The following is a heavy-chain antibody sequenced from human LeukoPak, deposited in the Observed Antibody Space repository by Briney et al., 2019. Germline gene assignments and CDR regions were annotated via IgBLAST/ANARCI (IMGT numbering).Heavy chain of an antibody. D-gene: IGHD2-2*01. Sequence: SETLSLTCTVSGGSISSYYWSWIRQPPGKGLEWIGYIYYSGSTNYNPSLKSRVTISVDTSKNQFSLKLSSVTAADTVVYYCARGGDIVVVQAENYFDYWGQGTLVTVSS. CDR3: ARGGDIVVVQAENYFDY. CDR1: GGSISSYY. J-gene: IGHJ4*02. CDR2: IYYSGST. V-gene: IGHV4-59*01.